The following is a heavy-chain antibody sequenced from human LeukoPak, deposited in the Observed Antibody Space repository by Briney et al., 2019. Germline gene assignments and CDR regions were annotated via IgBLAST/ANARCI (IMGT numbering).Heavy chain of an antibody. CDR2: ISSSSSYI. Sequence: GGFLRLSCAASGFAFSSYSMNWVRQAPGKGLEWVSSISSSSSYIYYADSVKGRFTISRDNAKNSLYLQMNSLRAEDTAVYYCARPRYCSGGSCLGWGQGTLVTVSS. J-gene: IGHJ4*02. CDR3: ARPRYCSGGSCLG. CDR1: GFAFSSYS. D-gene: IGHD2-15*01. V-gene: IGHV3-21*01.